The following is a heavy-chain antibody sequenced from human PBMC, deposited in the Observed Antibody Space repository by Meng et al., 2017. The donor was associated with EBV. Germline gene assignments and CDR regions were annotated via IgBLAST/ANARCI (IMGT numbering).Heavy chain of an antibody. CDR2: INPNSGGT. Sequence: QVRLVQSAAEVKKPGAPVKVSCKASGYTFTGYYMHWVRQAPGQGLEWMGRINPNSGGTNYAQKFQGRVTMTRDTSISTAYMELSRLRSDDTAVYYCARVGIAVAGTGDYWGQGTLVTVSS. V-gene: IGHV1-2*06. CDR3: ARVGIAVAGTGDY. D-gene: IGHD6-19*01. CDR1: GYTFTGYY. J-gene: IGHJ4*02.